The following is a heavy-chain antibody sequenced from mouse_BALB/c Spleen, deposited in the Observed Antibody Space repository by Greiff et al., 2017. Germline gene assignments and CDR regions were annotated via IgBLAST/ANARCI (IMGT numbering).Heavy chain of an antibody. CDR2: ISSGSSTI. J-gene: IGHJ4*01. Sequence: EVKLMESGGGLVQPGGSRKLSCAASGFTFSSFGMHWVRQAPEKGLEWVAYISSGSSTIYYADTVKGRFTISRDKPKNTLFLQVTSLRSEDTAMYYCARGLYAMDYWGQGTSVTVSS. V-gene: IGHV5-17*02. CDR3: ARGLYAMDY. CDR1: GFTFSSFG.